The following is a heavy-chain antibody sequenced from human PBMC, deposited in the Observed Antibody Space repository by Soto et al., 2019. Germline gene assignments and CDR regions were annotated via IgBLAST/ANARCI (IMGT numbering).Heavy chain of an antibody. V-gene: IGHV1-69*02. Sequence: ASVKVSCKASGGTFSSYTISWVRQAPGQGLEWMGWIIPMLGIANYARKFQGWVTMITDKSISTVYMELSNLRSDDTAVYSYAIQDGGVVYWGQGTLVTVSS. D-gene: IGHD3-16*01. CDR3: AIQDGGVVY. CDR2: IIPMLGIA. J-gene: IGHJ4*02. CDR1: GGTFSSYT.